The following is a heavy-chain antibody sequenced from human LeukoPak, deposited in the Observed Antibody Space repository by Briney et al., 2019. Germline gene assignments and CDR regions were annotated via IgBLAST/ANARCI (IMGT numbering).Heavy chain of an antibody. J-gene: IGHJ3*02. CDR1: GYTFTGYY. CDR2: INPNSGGT. CDR3: ARDRDFWSGTDAFDI. Sequence: ASVKVSCKASGYTFTGYYMHWVRQAPGQGLEWMGWINPNSGGTNYAQKFQGRVTMTRDTSISTAYMELSRLRSDDTAVYYCARDRDFWSGTDAFDIWGQGTMVTASS. V-gene: IGHV1-2*02. D-gene: IGHD3-3*01.